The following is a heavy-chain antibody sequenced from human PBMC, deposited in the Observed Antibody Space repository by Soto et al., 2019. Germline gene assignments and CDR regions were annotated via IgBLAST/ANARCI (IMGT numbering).Heavy chain of an antibody. CDR1: GFTFSSYG. J-gene: IGHJ6*02. CDR3: ARGLVGAATIIHYYYGMDV. Sequence: PVGSLRLSCAASGFTFSSYGMHWVHQAPGKGLEWVAVIWSDGSNKYYADSVKGRFTITRDNSKNTLYLQMNSLRAEDTAVYYCARGLVGAATIIHYYYGMDVWGQGTTVTVSS. V-gene: IGHV3-33*01. D-gene: IGHD1-26*01. CDR2: IWSDGSNK.